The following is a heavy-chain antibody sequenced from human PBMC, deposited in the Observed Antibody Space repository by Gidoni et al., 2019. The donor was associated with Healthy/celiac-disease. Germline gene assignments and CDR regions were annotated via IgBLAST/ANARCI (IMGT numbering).Heavy chain of an antibody. Sequence: HEQPVQAWAEVRKPGDAGGVPCHSSGPTVPGYYIDWVRRAPGHGGEGMGWVRRAPGQGLDWIGWINLNGGGTNYAQKLQGRVTMTRDTSISTAYMELSRLRSDDTAVYYCASGVLGYYDSSGFPDYWGQGTLVTVSS. D-gene: IGHD3-22*01. CDR1: GPTVPGYY. CDR3: ASGVLGYYDSSGFPDY. V-gene: IGHV1-2*02. CDR2: INLNGGGT. J-gene: IGHJ4*02.